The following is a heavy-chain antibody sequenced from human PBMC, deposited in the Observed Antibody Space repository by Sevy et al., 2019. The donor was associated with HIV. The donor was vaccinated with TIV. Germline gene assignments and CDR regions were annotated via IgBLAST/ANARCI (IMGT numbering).Heavy chain of an antibody. V-gene: IGHV3-33*01. Sequence: GGSLRLSCAASGFTFSSYGMHWVRQAPGKGLEWVAVIWSDGSNKYYADSVKGRFTIPRDNSKNTLYLQMNSLRAEDTAVYYCARDRRYYYGSGSYPLYYYYGMDVWGQGTTVTVSS. J-gene: IGHJ6*02. CDR1: GFTFSSYG. D-gene: IGHD3-10*01. CDR2: IWSDGSNK. CDR3: ARDRRYYYGSGSYPLYYYYGMDV.